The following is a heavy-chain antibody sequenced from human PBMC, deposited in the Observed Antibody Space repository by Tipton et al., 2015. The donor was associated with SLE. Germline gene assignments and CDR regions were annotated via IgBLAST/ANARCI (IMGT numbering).Heavy chain of an antibody. V-gene: IGHV4-39*07. Sequence: TLSLTCTVSGGSISSSSSYWGWIRQPPGKGLELIGEINHSGNTNYNPSLKSRVTVSLDTSSIQLSLKLSSVTAADTAVYYCARDYIVVVPAALGWYFDLWGRGTLVTVSS. CDR2: INHSGNT. D-gene: IGHD2-2*01. J-gene: IGHJ2*01. CDR1: GGSISSSSSY. CDR3: ARDYIVVVPAALGWYFDL.